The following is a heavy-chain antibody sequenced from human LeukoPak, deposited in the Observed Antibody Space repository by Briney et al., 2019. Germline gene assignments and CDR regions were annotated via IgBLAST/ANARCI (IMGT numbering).Heavy chain of an antibody. D-gene: IGHD3-22*01. J-gene: IGHJ5*02. V-gene: IGHV4-38-2*01. CDR2: VYHSGST. Sequence: PSETLSLTCAVSGYSISSGYYCGWIRQPPGKGLEWIGCVYHSGSTYYNPSLKSRVTISVDTSKNQFSLKLSSVTAADTAVYYCARHGNYYDTSQSDPWGQGTLVTVTS. CDR3: ARHGNYYDTSQSDP. CDR1: GYSISSGYY.